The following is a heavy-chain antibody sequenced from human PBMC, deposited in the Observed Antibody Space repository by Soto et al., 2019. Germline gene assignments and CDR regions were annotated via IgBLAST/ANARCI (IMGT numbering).Heavy chain of an antibody. V-gene: IGHV4-39*01. CDR1: GGSISSSSYY. CDR3: ARRRGNYDYIWGSYRYDAFDI. J-gene: IGHJ3*02. Sequence: SETLSLTCTVSGGSISSSSYYWGWIRQPPGKGLEWIGSIYYSGSTYYNPSLKSRVTISVDTSKNQFSLKLRSVTAADTAVYYCARRRGNYDYIWGSYRYDAFDIWGQGTMVTVSS. D-gene: IGHD3-16*02. CDR2: IYYSGST.